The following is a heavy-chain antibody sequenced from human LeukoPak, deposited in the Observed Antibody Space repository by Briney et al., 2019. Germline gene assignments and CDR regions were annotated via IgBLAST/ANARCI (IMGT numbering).Heavy chain of an antibody. CDR3: ASGTRERYCSGAICYGY. J-gene: IGHJ4*02. CDR2: IIPILGIA. Sequence: ASVKVSCKASGGTFSSYAISWVRQSPGQGLEWMGRIIPILGIANYAQKFQGRVTITADKSTSTAYMELSSLRSEDTAVYYCASGTRERYCSGAICYGYWGQGTLVTVSS. V-gene: IGHV1-69*04. CDR1: GGTFSSYA. D-gene: IGHD2-15*01.